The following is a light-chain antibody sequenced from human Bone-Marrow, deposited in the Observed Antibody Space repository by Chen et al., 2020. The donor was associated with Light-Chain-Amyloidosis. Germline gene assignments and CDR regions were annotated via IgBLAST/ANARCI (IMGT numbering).Light chain of an antibody. CDR3: QVWDRSSDRPV. CDR1: NIGSTS. J-gene: IGLJ3*02. CDR2: DDS. V-gene: IGLV3-21*02. Sequence: SYVLTQPSSVSVAPGQTATIACGGTNIGSTSVHWYQQRPGQAPLLVVYDDSDRPSGIPERLSGSNSGNTATLTISRVEAGDEADYYCQVWDRSSDRPVFGGGTKLTVL.